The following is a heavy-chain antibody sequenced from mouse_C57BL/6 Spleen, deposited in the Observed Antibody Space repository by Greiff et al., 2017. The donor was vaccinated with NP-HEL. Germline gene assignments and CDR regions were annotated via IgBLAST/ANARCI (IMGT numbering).Heavy chain of an antibody. CDR1: GYTFTSYW. Sequence: QVQLQQPGAELVRPGTSVKLSCKASGYTFTSYWMHWVKQRPGQGLEWIGVIDPSDSYTNYNQKFKGKATLTVDTSSSTAYMQLSSLTSEDSAVYYCARTYYDYDGARAMDYWGQGTSVTVSS. V-gene: IGHV1-59*01. CDR3: ARTYYDYDGARAMDY. D-gene: IGHD2-4*01. J-gene: IGHJ4*01. CDR2: IDPSDSYT.